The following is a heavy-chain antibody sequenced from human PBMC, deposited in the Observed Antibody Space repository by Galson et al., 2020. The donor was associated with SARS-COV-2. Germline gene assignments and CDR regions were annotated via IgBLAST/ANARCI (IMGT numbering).Heavy chain of an antibody. CDR1: GGSFSDFY. V-gene: IGHV4-34*01. CDR2: INHGGST. D-gene: IGHD6-6*01. J-gene: IGHJ6*03. CDR3: ARVPIAARRVGVDYYYYMDV. Sequence: SETLSLTCAVYGGSFSDFYWSWSRQPPGKGLEWIGEINHGGSTNYNPSLKSRVTVSVDTSKNQFSLKVSSVTAADTAVYYCARVPIAARRVGVDYYYYMDVWGKGTTVTVSS.